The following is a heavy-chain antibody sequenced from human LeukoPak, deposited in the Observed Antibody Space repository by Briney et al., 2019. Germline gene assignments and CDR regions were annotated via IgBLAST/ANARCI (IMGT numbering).Heavy chain of an antibody. D-gene: IGHD2-2*01. V-gene: IGHV1-46*01. CDR3: ARDRRHIVVVPAANHDAFDI. Sequence: ASVKVSCKASGYTFTSYYMHWVRQAPGQGLEWMGIINPSGGSTSYAQKFQGRVTMTRDMSTSTVYMELSSLRSEDTAVYYCARDRRHIVVVPAANHDAFDIWGQGTMVTVSS. CDR2: INPSGGST. J-gene: IGHJ3*02. CDR1: GYTFTSYY.